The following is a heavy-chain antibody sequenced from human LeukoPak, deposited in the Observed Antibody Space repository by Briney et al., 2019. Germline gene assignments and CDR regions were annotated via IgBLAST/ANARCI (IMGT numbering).Heavy chain of an antibody. Sequence: GGSLRLSCVGSGFTFGEYGMHWVRQVPGKGLEWVSHITWDGGSTYYAGSVKGRFTISRDNAKNSLYLQMNSLRAEDTAVYYCARDHRGTYYYYYMDVWGKGTTVTVSS. CDR1: GFTFGEYG. J-gene: IGHJ6*03. CDR3: ARDHRGTYYYYYMDV. CDR2: ITWDGGST. V-gene: IGHV3-43D*03. D-gene: IGHD1-1*01.